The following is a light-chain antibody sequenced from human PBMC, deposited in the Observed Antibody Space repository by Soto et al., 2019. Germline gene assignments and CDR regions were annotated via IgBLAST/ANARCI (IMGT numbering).Light chain of an antibody. Sequence: QSALTQPASVSGSPGQSITISCTGTSSDIGAYNHVSWYQHHPGKVPRLMIYEVSNRPSGVSNRFSGSKSGNTASLTISGLQAEDEGDYYCHSFTTSTTRLFGGGTKLTV. CDR3: HSFTTSTTRL. CDR2: EVS. V-gene: IGLV2-14*01. J-gene: IGLJ3*02. CDR1: SSDIGAYNH.